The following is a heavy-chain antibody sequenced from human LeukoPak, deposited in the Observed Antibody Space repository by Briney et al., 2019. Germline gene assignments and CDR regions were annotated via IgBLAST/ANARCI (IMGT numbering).Heavy chain of an antibody. J-gene: IGHJ6*02. CDR1: GGSISSYY. CDR3: ARDAFGEPPWGDYYYGMDV. V-gene: IGHV4-4*07. CDR2: IYTSGST. D-gene: IGHD3-10*01. Sequence: PSETLSLTCTVSGGSISSYYWSWIRQPAGKGLEWIGRIYTSGSTNYNPSLKSRVTMSVDTSKNQFSLKPSSVTAADTAVYYCARDAFGEPPWGDYYYGMDVWGQGTTVTVSS.